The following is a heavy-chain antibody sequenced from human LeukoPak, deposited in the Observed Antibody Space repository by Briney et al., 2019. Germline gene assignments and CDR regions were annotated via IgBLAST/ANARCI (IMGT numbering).Heavy chain of an antibody. Sequence: PSETLSLTCSVSGGSIISYYWGWIRQPAGKGREWIGRIYTSGSTNYNPSLKSRVTMSVDTSKNQFSLKLSSVTAADTAVYYCEVDYYDSSGYWEVYWGQGTLVTVSS. CDR3: EVDYYDSSGYWEVY. V-gene: IGHV4-4*07. J-gene: IGHJ4*02. CDR1: GGSIISYY. D-gene: IGHD3-22*01. CDR2: IYTSGST.